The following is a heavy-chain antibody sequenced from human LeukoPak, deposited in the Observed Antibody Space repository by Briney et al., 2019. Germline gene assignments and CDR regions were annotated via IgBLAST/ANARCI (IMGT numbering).Heavy chain of an antibody. D-gene: IGHD3-22*01. Sequence: GASVTVSCKASGYTFTSFGISWVRQAPGQGLEWMGWFSAYNGNTISAQILQGRVTMTTDTSTSTAYMELRSLRSDDTAVYYCARDLSSSYYYVFDYWGQGTLVTVSS. CDR2: FSAYNGNT. V-gene: IGHV1-18*01. CDR1: GYTFTSFG. CDR3: ARDLSSSYYYVFDY. J-gene: IGHJ4*02.